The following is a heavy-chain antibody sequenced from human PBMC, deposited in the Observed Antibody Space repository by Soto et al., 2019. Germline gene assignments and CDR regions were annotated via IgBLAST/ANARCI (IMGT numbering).Heavy chain of an antibody. CDR3: ARGSTMTLYGLEV. D-gene: IGHD1-1*01. J-gene: IGHJ6*01. V-gene: IGHV4-31*03. CDR1: DDAIRTGGYY. Sequence: TLSLTCTVSDDAIRTGGYYWSWIRRHPGKGLEWLGYIYYSGNTYYNPSLQSRVLISIDMSRNHFSLKLNSVTAADAAVYYCARGSTMTLYGLEVWGQGTTVKVS. CDR2: IYYSGNT.